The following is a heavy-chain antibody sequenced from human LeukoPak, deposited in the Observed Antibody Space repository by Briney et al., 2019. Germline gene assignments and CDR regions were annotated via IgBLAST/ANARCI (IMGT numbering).Heavy chain of an antibody. CDR3: TRHQTNNYGPGTPFDF. V-gene: IGHV4-39*01. D-gene: IGHD3-10*01. Sequence: GSLRLSCAASGFTFSSYWMHWIRQPPGKGLEWIGSIYKAGNTNYSPSLRSRVFISVDTSNNQFSLSLSSVTAADTAVYFCTRHQTNNYGPGTPFDFWGQGTLVSVSS. J-gene: IGHJ4*02. CDR2: IYKAGNT. CDR1: GFTFSSYW.